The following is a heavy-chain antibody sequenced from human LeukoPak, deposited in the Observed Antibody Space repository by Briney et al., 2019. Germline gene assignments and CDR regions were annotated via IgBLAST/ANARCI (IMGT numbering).Heavy chain of an antibody. CDR1: GFTFSSYG. CDR2: IRYDGSNK. D-gene: IGHD6-6*01. Sequence: GGSLRLSCAASGFTFSSYGMHWVRQSPGKGLEWAAFIRYDGSNKYYADSVKGRFTISRDNSKNTLYLQMNSLRAEDTAVYYCAKDHGSDKQLVGFSYWGQGTLVTVSS. V-gene: IGHV3-30*02. CDR3: AKDHGSDKQLVGFSY. J-gene: IGHJ4*02.